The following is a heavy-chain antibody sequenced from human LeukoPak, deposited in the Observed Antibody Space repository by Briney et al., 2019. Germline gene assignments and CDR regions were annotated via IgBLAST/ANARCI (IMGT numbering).Heavy chain of an antibody. CDR1: GYTFTSYD. V-gene: IGHV1-46*01. CDR3: VRNVGSGFDY. D-gene: IGHD1-1*01. J-gene: IGHJ4*02. CDR2: INPSGGST. Sequence: RASVKVSCKASGYTFTSYDINWVRQATGQGLEWMGMINPSGGSTSFAQKFQGRVTMTSDTSTTTVYMELSSLRSEDTAVYYCVRNVGSGFDYWGQGTLVTVSS.